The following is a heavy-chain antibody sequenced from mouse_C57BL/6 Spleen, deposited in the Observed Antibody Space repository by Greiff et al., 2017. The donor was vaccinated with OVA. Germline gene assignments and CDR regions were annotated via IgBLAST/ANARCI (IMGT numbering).Heavy chain of an antibody. CDR1: GFTFSSYT. CDR3: ARRGDWFAY. Sequence: DVKLVESGGGSVKPGGSLKLSCAASGFTFSSYTMSWVRQTPEKRLEWVATISGGGGNTYYPDSVKGRFTISRDNAKNTLYLQMSSLRSEDTALYYCARRGDWFAYWGQGTLVTVSA. V-gene: IGHV5-9*01. CDR2: ISGGGGNT. J-gene: IGHJ3*01.